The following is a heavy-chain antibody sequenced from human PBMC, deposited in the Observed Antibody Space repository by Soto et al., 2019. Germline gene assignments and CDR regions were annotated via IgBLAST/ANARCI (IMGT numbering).Heavy chain of an antibody. CDR1: GYTFTSYD. D-gene: IGHD2-2*01. CDR2: MNPNSGNT. CDR3: AREYCSSTSCLNWFDP. Sequence: GASVKVSCTASGYTFTSYDSNWVRQAPGQGLEWMGGMNPNSGNTGYAQKFQCRVTMTRNTSISTTYMELSSLRSEDTAVYYCAREYCSSTSCLNWFDPWGQGTLVTVSS. J-gene: IGHJ5*02. V-gene: IGHV1-8*01.